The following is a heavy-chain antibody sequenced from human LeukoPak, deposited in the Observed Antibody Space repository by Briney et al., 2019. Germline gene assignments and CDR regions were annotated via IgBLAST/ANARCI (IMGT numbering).Heavy chain of an antibody. CDR1: GYTFTTCA. CDR3: TRADFGGNSDYYYYGMDV. D-gene: IGHD4-23*01. V-gene: IGHV1-3*01. J-gene: IGHJ6*02. Sequence: ASVKVSCKTSGYTFTTCAVHWLRQAPGQRLEWMGWIHADSGNTKYSQKLQGRVAIARDTSTSTVYMELSSLRSEDTAVYYCTRADFGGNSDYYYYGMDVWGQGTTVTVSS. CDR2: IHADSGNT.